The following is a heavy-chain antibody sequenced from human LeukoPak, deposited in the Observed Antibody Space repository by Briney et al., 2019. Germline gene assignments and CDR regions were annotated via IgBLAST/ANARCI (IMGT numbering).Heavy chain of an antibody. CDR3: ARLPFFFYDSSGYYYDY. D-gene: IGHD3-22*01. CDR2: IAGSGVST. V-gene: IGHV3-23*01. Sequence: PGGSLRLSCAASGFSFSNYAMSWVRQAPGKGLEWASSIAGSGVSTDYAAPVKGRFTISKDKSKNTLYLEMNSLRAEDTAVYYCARLPFFFYDSSGYYYDYWGQGTLVTVSS. J-gene: IGHJ4*02. CDR1: GFSFSNYA.